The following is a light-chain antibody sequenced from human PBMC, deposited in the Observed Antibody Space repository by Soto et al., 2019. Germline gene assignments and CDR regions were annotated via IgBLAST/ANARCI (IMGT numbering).Light chain of an antibody. CDR1: QSITTE. Sequence: DIQMTQSPSTLSASAGNRVTINCRASQSITTELAWYQQKPGIDPKLLIYGASSLESCVPSSFSGSGSGTEFTLSFSSLQPDDFATYYCLQYNSLPTFGQGTKV. CDR3: LQYNSLPT. J-gene: IGKJ1*01. V-gene: IGKV1-5*01. CDR2: GAS.